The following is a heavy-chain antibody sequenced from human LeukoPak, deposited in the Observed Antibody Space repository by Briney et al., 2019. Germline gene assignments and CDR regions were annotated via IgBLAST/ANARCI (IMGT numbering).Heavy chain of an antibody. J-gene: IGHJ4*02. CDR1: GGSISSGGYY. CDR3: ARXNYDSATKEDY. Sequence: SETLSLTCTVSGGSISSGGYYWSWIRQHPGKGLEWIGYIYYSGSAYYNPSLKSRVTISVDTSENQFSLKLSSVTAADTAVYYCARXNYDSATKEDYWGQGTLVTVSS. V-gene: IGHV4-31*03. D-gene: IGHD3-10*01. CDR2: IYYSGSA.